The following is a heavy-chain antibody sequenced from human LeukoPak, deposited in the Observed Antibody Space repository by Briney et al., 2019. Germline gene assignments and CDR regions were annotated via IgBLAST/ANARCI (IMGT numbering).Heavy chain of an antibody. D-gene: IGHD2-2*01. J-gene: IGHJ5*02. Sequence: ASVKVSCKASGYTFTGYYMHWVRRAPGQGLEWMGWINPNSGGTNYAQKFQGRVTMTRDTSISTAYMELSRLRSDDTAVYYCARVGTVVVPAWGGWFVPWGQGTLVTVSS. CDR1: GYTFTGYY. CDR3: ARVGTVVVPAWGGWFVP. V-gene: IGHV1-2*02. CDR2: INPNSGGT.